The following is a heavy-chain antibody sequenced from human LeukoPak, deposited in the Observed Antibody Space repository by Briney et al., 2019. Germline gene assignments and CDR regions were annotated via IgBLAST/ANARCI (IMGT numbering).Heavy chain of an antibody. CDR2: IYPADSDT. CDR1: GYTFTNYW. Sequence: GESLKISCKGSGYTFTNYWIGWVRQMPGKGLEWMGIIYPADSDTRYSPSFQGQVTISADKSISTAYLQWSSLKASDTAMYYCARGRYFDWQRPAYWFDPWGQGTLVTVSS. J-gene: IGHJ5*02. V-gene: IGHV5-51*01. D-gene: IGHD3-9*01. CDR3: ARGRYFDWQRPAYWFDP.